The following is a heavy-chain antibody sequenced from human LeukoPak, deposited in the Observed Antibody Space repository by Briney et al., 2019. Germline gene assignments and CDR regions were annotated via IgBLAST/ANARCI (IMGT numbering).Heavy chain of an antibody. V-gene: IGHV4-4*02. D-gene: IGHD3-10*01. J-gene: IGHJ6*03. Sequence: SETPSLTCAVSGGSISSSNWWSWIRQPPGKGLEWIGEINHSGSTNYNPSLKSRVTISVDTSKNQFSLKLSSVTAADTAVYYCARPGRDYYGSGSYRRGAYYYYYMDVWGKGTTVTISS. CDR3: ARPGRDYYGSGSYRRGAYYYYYMDV. CDR2: INHSGST. CDR1: GGSISSSNW.